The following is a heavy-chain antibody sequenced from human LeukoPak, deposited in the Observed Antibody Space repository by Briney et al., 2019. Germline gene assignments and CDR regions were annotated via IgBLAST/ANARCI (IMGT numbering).Heavy chain of an antibody. CDR1: GFTFTSSA. D-gene: IGHD3-9*01. J-gene: IGHJ4*02. V-gene: IGHV1-58*02. CDR3: AADPQFDWFFDY. CDR2: IVVGSGNT. Sequence: SVKVSCKASGFTFTSSAMQWVRQARGQRLEWIGWIVVGSGNTNYAQKFQERVTITRVMSTSTAYMELSSLRSEDTAVYYCAADPQFDWFFDYWGQGTLVTVSS.